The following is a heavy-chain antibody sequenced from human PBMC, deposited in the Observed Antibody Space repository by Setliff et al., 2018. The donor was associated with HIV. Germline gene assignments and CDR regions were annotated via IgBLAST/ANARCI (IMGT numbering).Heavy chain of an antibody. D-gene: IGHD3-9*01. Sequence: ASVKVSCKASGYTFTSYGISWVRQAPGQGLEWMGWSSAYNGNTNYAQKLQGRVTMTTDTSTSTAYMELRSLRSDDTAVYYCARDYAYDILTGYYSPPDAFDIWGQGTMVTVSS. CDR2: SSAYNGNT. CDR3: ARDYAYDILTGYYSPPDAFDI. CDR1: GYTFTSYG. V-gene: IGHV1-18*01. J-gene: IGHJ3*02.